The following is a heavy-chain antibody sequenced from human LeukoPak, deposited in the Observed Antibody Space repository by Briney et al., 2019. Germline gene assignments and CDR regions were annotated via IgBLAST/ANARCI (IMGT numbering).Heavy chain of an antibody. CDR1: GGSISSSSYY. D-gene: IGHD3-10*01. CDR3: ARTLLGIDYGSGSYDFDY. Sequence: SETLSLTCTVSGGSISSSSYYWGWIRQPPGKGLEWIGSIYYSGSTYYNPSLKGRITISVDTSKNQFSLKLSSVTAADTAVYYCARTLLGIDYGSGSYDFDYWGQGTLVTVSS. J-gene: IGHJ4*02. CDR2: IYYSGST. V-gene: IGHV4-39*07.